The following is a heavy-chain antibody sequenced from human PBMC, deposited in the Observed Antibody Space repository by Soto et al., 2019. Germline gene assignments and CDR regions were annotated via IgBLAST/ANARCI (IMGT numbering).Heavy chain of an antibody. D-gene: IGHD3-22*01. CDR2: IDPSDSQT. J-gene: IGHJ4*02. CDR3: ARQIYDSDTGPNFQYYFDS. CDR1: GYSFTSYW. V-gene: IGHV5-10-1*01. Sequence: PVESLKISCNGSGYSFTSYWITWVRQKPGKCLEWMGRIDPSDSQTYYSPSFRGHVTISVTKSITTVFLQWSSLRASDTAMYYCARQIYDSDTGPNFQYYFDSWGQGTPVTVSS.